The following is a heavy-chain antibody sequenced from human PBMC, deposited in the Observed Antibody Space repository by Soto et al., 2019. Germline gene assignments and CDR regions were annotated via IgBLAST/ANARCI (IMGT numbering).Heavy chain of an antibody. D-gene: IGHD3-3*01. V-gene: IGHV4-59*01. Sequence: ASETLSLTCTVSGGSISSYYWSWIRQPPGKGLEWIGYIYYSGSTNYNPSLKSRVTISVDTSKNQFSLKLSSVTAADTAVYYCAREIFSPALNWFDPWGQGTLVTVSS. J-gene: IGHJ5*02. CDR3: AREIFSPALNWFDP. CDR1: GGSISSYY. CDR2: IYYSGST.